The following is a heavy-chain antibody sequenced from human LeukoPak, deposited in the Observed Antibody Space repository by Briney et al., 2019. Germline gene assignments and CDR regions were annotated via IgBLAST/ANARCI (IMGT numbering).Heavy chain of an antibody. CDR3: ARDGYSSGWYGDY. V-gene: IGHV3-33*01. J-gene: IGHJ4*02. Sequence: GGSLRLSCAASGFTFSSYGMHWVRQTPGKGLEWVAVIWYDGSNKYYADSVKGRFTISRDNSKNTLYLQMNSLRAEDTAVYYCARDGYSSGWYGDYWGQGTLVTVSS. CDR2: IWYDGSNK. D-gene: IGHD6-19*01. CDR1: GFTFSSYG.